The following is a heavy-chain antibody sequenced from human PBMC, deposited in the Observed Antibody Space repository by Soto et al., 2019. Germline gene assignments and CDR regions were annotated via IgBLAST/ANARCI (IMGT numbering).Heavy chain of an antibody. Sequence: PGGSLRLSCAASGFTFSSYSMNWVRQAPGKGLEWVSSISSSSSYIYYADSVKGRFTISRDNAKNSLYLQMNSLRAEDTAVYYCAGRMYSSGWYFDYWGQGTLVTVSS. CDR3: AGRMYSSGWYFDY. D-gene: IGHD6-19*01. J-gene: IGHJ4*02. V-gene: IGHV3-21*01. CDR1: GFTFSSYS. CDR2: ISSSSSYI.